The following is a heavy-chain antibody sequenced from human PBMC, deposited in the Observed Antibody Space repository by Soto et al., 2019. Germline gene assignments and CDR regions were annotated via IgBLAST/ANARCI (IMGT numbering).Heavy chain of an antibody. D-gene: IGHD3-22*01. J-gene: IGHJ4*02. CDR1: GFTFSSYW. V-gene: IGHV3-7*05. CDR2: IKQDGSEK. Sequence: GGSLRLSCAASGFTFSSYWMSWVRQAPGKGLEWVANIKQDGSEKYYVDSVKGRFTISRDNTKNSLYLQMNSLRAEVTAVYYCARVHYYYDSSGYYFDYWGQGTLVTVSS. CDR3: ARVHYYYDSSGYYFDY.